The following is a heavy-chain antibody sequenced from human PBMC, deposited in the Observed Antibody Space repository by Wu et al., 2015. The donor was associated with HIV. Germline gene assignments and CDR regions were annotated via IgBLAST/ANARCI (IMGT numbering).Heavy chain of an antibody. CDR1: GGTFSRYA. D-gene: IGHD1-7*01. V-gene: IGHV1-69*11. CDR2: LIPFLGTP. CDR3: ACNGNFSNFDF. J-gene: IGHJ4*02. Sequence: QVQLVQSGAEVKKPGSPVKVSCKPSGGTFSRYAFSWVRQAPGHGLEWMGRLIPFLGTPTYAQRFQGKVTFTADESTNTAYMELSSLKFEDTAMYFCACNGNFSNFDFWGQGTLVIVSS.